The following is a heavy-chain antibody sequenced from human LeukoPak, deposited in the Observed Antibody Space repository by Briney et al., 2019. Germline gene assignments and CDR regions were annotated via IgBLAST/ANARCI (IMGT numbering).Heavy chain of an antibody. J-gene: IGHJ6*02. CDR3: ARVGGSSYYYYGMDV. V-gene: IGHV1-8*01. CDR1: GYTFTRYD. D-gene: IGHD3-10*01. CDR2: MNPNSGNT. Sequence: GASVKVSCKASGYTFTRYDINWVRQATGQGLEWMGWMNPNSGNTGYAQKFQGRVTMTRNTSISTAYMELSSLRSEDTAVYYCARVGGSSYYYYGMDVWGQGTTVTVSS.